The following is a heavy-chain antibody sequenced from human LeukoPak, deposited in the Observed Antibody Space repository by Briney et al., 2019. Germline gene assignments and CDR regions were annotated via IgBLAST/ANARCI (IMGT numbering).Heavy chain of an antibody. Sequence: PGGSLRLSCAVSGFTFSSYGMHWVRQAPGKGLEWVAVISYDGSNKYYADSVKGRFTISRDNSKNTLYLQMNSLRAEDTAVYYCARFLEWLAIDYWGQGTLVTVSS. J-gene: IGHJ4*02. CDR3: ARFLEWLAIDY. D-gene: IGHD3-3*01. CDR2: ISYDGSNK. CDR1: GFTFSSYG. V-gene: IGHV3-30*03.